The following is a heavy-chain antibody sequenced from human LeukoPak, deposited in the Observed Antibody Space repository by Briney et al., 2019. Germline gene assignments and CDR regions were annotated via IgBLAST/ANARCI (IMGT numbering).Heavy chain of an antibody. CDR2: ISYDGSNE. D-gene: IGHD6-6*01. J-gene: IGHJ4*02. CDR1: GFTFSRYW. V-gene: IGHV3-30*03. Sequence: GGSLRLSCAASGFTFSRYWMSWVRQAPGKGLEWVAIISYDGSNEYYADSVKGRFTISRDNSKNTLYLQMNSLRAANTAVYYCARGKGTSYLSSFDYWGQGTLVTVSS. CDR3: ARGKGTSYLSSFDY.